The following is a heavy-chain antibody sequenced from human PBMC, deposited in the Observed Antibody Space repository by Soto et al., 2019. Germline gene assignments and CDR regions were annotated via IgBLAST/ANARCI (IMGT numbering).Heavy chain of an antibody. Sequence: GGSLRLSCAASGFTFSSYGMHWVRQAPGKGLEWVAVIWYDGSNKYYADSVKGRFTISRDNSKNTLYLQMNSLRAEDTAVYYCARDAARTIQTMDVWGKGTTVTVSS. J-gene: IGHJ6*03. D-gene: IGHD5-18*01. V-gene: IGHV3-33*01. CDR2: IWYDGSNK. CDR3: ARDAARTIQTMDV. CDR1: GFTFSSYG.